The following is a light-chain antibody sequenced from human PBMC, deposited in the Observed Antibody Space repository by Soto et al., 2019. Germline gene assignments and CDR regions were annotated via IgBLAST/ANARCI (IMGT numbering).Light chain of an antibody. Sequence: QSVLTQPPSASGSPGQSVTISCTGTSSDVGAYNFVSWYQQRPGKAPKVMIYEVSKRPSGVPDRFSGSKSGNTASLTVSGLQAADEADYYCSSHAGTSSVFGTGTKLTVL. J-gene: IGLJ1*01. CDR3: SSHAGTSSV. V-gene: IGLV2-8*01. CDR1: SSDVGAYNF. CDR2: EVS.